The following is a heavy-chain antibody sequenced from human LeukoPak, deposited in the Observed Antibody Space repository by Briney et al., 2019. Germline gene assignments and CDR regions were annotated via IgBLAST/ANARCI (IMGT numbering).Heavy chain of an antibody. CDR3: AREEWFGEFDY. V-gene: IGHV3-66*01. J-gene: IGHJ4*02. CDR1: GFTVSSNY. CDR2: IYSGGST. D-gene: IGHD3-10*01. Sequence: GGSLRLSCAASGFTVSSNYMSWVRQAPGKGLEWVSVIYSGGSTYYADSVEGRFTISRDNSKNTLYLQMNSLRAEDTAVYYCAREEWFGEFDYWGQGTLVTVSS.